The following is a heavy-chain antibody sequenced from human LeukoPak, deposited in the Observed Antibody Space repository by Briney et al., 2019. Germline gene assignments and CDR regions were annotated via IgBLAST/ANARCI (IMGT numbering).Heavy chain of an antibody. CDR2: ISWNGGST. D-gene: IGHD3-22*01. Sequence: GGSLRLSCAASGFTFDDYAMHWVRQAPGKGLEWVSLISWNGGSTYYADSVKGRFTISRDNSKNSLYLQMNSLRAEDTALYYCAKDVSSGYYYFDYWGRGTLVTVSS. CDR3: AKDVSSGYYYFDY. J-gene: IGHJ4*02. CDR1: GFTFDDYA. V-gene: IGHV3-43D*03.